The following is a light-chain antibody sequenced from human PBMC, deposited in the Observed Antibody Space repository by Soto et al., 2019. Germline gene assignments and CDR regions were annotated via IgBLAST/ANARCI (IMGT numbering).Light chain of an antibody. CDR1: SSDVGGYKY. J-gene: IGLJ2*01. CDR3: SSYTSSSTVV. Sequence: QSVLTQPASVSGSPGQSITISCTGTSSDVGGYKYVSWYQQHPGKATKVMIYEVSNRPSGVSNRFSGSKSGNTASLTISGLQAEDEADYYCSSYTSSSTVVFGGGTKLTVL. CDR2: EVS. V-gene: IGLV2-14*01.